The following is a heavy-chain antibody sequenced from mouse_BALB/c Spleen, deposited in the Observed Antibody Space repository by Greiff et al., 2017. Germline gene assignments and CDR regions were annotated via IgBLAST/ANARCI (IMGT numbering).Heavy chain of an antibody. D-gene: IGHD2-1*01. CDR1: GYTFTSYW. CDR3: TRSRGNRGFAY. V-gene: IGHV1S22*01. Sequence: LQQPGSELVRPGASVKLSCKASGYTFTSYWMHWVKQRPGQGLEWIGNIYPGSGSTNYDEKFKSKATLTVDTSSSTAYMQLSSLTSEDSAVYYCTRSRGNRGFAYWGQGTLVTVSA. CDR2: IYPGSGST. J-gene: IGHJ3*01.